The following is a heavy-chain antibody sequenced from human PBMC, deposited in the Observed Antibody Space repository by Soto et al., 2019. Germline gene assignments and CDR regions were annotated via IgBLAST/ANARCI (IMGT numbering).Heavy chain of an antibody. CDR1: GYTFTSYG. J-gene: IGHJ4*02. Sequence: QVQLVQSGAEVKKPGASVKVSCKASGYTFTSYGISWVRQAPGQGLEWMGWISAYNGNTNYAQRLQGRVPMTPDTSTSTAYMELRSLRSDDTDVYYCARDPPLSRSSSWLPSFVFWGQGTLVTVSS. D-gene: IGHD6-13*01. CDR3: ARDPPLSRSSSWLPSFVF. V-gene: IGHV1-18*01. CDR2: ISAYNGNT.